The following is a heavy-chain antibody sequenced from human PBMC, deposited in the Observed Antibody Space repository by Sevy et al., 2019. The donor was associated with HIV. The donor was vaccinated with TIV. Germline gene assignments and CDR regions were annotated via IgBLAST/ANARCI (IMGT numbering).Heavy chain of an antibody. CDR2: IKSKTDGGTT. Sequence: GGSLRLSCAASGFTFSNAWMSWVRQAPGKGLEWVGRIKSKTDGGTTDYAAPVKGRFTISRDDSKNTLYLQMNSLKTEDTAVYYCTTDFHVAVVAASKDYWGQGTLVTVSS. CDR3: TTDFHVAVVAASKDY. CDR1: GFTFSNAW. D-gene: IGHD2-15*01. V-gene: IGHV3-15*01. J-gene: IGHJ4*02.